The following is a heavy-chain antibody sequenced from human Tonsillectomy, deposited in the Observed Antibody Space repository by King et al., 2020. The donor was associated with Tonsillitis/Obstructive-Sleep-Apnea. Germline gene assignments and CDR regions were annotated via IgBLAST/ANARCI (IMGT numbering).Heavy chain of an antibody. CDR1: GGSFSGYY. CDR3: ARVLVDFGSSSDAFDI. D-gene: IGHD6-6*01. CDR2: IDHSGSA. Sequence: VQLPQWGAGLLKPSETLSLTCAVYGGSFSGYYWSWIRQPPGKGLEWIGEIDHSGSANYNPSLKSRVTISLDTSKSQFSLKLSSVTAADPAVYYCARVLVDFGSSSDAFDIWGQGTMVSVSS. V-gene: IGHV4-34*01. J-gene: IGHJ3*02.